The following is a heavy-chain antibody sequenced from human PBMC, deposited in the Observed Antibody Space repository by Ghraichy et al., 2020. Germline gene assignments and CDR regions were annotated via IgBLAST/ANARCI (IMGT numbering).Heavy chain of an antibody. CDR2: ITSKPYGGTA. D-gene: IGHD6-6*01. CDR1: GFNFSDYG. J-gene: IGHJ4*02. V-gene: IGHV3-49*03. Sequence: GGSLRLSCTASGFNFSDYGMTWFRQAPGKGLEWVGFITSKPYGGTAEYAASVKGRFIISRDDSRSIAYLQMDSLKSEDTAVYYCSRDRHMAARPTDFEYWGQGTLVTVSS. CDR3: SRDRHMAARPTDFEY.